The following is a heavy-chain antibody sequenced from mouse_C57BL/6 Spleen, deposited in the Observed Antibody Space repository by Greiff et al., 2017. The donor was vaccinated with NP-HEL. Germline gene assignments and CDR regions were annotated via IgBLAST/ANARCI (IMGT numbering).Heavy chain of an antibody. Sequence: EVKLMESGPELVKPGASVKIPCKASGYTFTDYNMDWVKQSHGKSLEWIGDINPNNGGTIYNQKFKGKATLTVDKSSSTAYMELRSLTSEDTAVYYCARILWVVGYYYAMDYWGQGTSVTVSS. V-gene: IGHV1-18*01. CDR2: INPNNGGT. CDR3: ARILWVVGYYYAMDY. CDR1: GYTFTDYN. J-gene: IGHJ4*01. D-gene: IGHD2-2*01.